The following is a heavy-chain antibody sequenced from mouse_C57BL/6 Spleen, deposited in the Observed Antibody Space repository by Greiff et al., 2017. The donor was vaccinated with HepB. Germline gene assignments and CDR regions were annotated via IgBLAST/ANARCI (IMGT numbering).Heavy chain of an antibody. CDR2: IDPETGGT. V-gene: IGHV1-15*01. CDR1: GYTFTDYE. J-gene: IGHJ3*01. CDR3: TRGEGIYYDYDETY. D-gene: IGHD2-4*01. Sequence: VQLQQSGAELVRPGASVTLSCKASGYTFTDYEMHWVKQTPVHGLEWIGAIDPETGGTAYNQKFKGKAILTADKSSSTAYMELRSLTSEDSAVYYCTRGEGIYYDYDETYWGQGTLVTVSA.